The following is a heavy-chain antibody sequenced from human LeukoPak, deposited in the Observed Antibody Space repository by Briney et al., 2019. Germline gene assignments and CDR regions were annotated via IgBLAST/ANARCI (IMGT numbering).Heavy chain of an antibody. CDR1: GFTVSSSY. J-gene: IGHJ4*02. Sequence: PGGSLGLSCAASGFTVSSSYMSWVRQAPGKGLEWVSVIYSGGSTYYADSVKGRFTISRDNSKNTLYLQMNSLRAEDTAVYYCARVPPYGGYIDYWGQGTLVTVSS. CDR3: ARVPPYGGYIDY. CDR2: IYSGGST. D-gene: IGHD4/OR15-4a*01. V-gene: IGHV3-53*01.